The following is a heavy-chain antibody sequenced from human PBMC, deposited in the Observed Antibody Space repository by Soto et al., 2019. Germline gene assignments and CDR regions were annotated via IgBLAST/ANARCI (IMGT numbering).Heavy chain of an antibody. Sequence: ASVKVSCKTSGYTFIGYYIHWVRQAPGQGLEWVGRINPNSGSTVYAQKFQGRATMTRDMSTSTVFMDLSSLRSDDTAIYYCARDKQIGDNYYGMDVWGQGTTVTVSS. CDR2: INPNSGST. D-gene: IGHD6-6*01. CDR3: ARDKQIGDNYYGMDV. CDR1: GYTFIGYY. J-gene: IGHJ6*02. V-gene: IGHV1-2*06.